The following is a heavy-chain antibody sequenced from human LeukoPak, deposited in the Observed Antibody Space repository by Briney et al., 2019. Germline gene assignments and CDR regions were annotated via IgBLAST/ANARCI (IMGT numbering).Heavy chain of an antibody. D-gene: IGHD1-26*01. CDR1: GFTFSSYA. CDR3: AKDGRKPTDYDYGMDV. Sequence: GGSLRLSCAASGFTFSSYAMSWVRQAPGKGLEWVSAISGSGGSTYYADSVKGRFTISRNNSKNTLYLQINSLRAEDTAVYYCAKDGRKPTDYDYGMDVWGQGTTVTVSS. J-gene: IGHJ6*02. CDR2: ISGSGGST. V-gene: IGHV3-23*01.